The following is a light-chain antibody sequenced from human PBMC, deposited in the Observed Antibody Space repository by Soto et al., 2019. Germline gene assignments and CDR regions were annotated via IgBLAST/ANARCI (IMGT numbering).Light chain of an antibody. CDR1: SSDVGGYHY. J-gene: IGLJ2*01. CDR2: EVS. CDR3: SSFEASNNLL. Sequence: QSALTQPPSASGAPGQSVTISCTGTSSDVGGYHYVSWYQQPPGKAPKLMIYEVSKRPSGVPDRFSGSKSGNTASLTVSGLQVEDEADYYCSSFEASNNLLFGGGTKLTVL. V-gene: IGLV2-8*01.